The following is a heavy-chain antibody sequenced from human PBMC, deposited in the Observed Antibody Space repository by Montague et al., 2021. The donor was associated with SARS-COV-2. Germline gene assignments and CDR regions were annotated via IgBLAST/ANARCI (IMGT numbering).Heavy chain of an antibody. Sequence: SVKVSCKASGYTLNRYGINWVRQAPGQGLEWMGWISAYNGETNYAQKFQDRVTVTTDTPTSSVYMEVRSLRSGDTAMYYCARVGHSGYIDSWGQGTLVTVSS. CDR3: ARVGHSGYIDS. J-gene: IGHJ4*02. CDR2: ISAYNGET. D-gene: IGHD1-26*01. V-gene: IGHV1-18*04. CDR1: GYTLNRYG.